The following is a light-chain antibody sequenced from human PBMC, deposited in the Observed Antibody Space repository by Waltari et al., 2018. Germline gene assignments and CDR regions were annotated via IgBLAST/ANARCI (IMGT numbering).Light chain of an antibody. CDR1: QSVSSSY. CDR2: GAS. J-gene: IGKJ1*01. Sequence: EIVLTQSPGTLSLSPGERATLSCRASQSVSSSYLAWYHQKPGQAPRLLIYGASNRAAGIPDRFSGNGSGEDFRFSGSGSGTDFTLTISRLEPEDFAVYYCQQYGSSPQTFGQGTKVEIK. CDR3: QQYGSSPQT. V-gene: IGKV3-20*01.